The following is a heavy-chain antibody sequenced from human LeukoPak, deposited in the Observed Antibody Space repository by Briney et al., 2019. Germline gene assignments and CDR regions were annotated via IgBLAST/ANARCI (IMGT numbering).Heavy chain of an antibody. Sequence: PGGSLRLSCAASGFTFSSYEMNWVRQAPGKGLERVSYISSSGSTIYYADSVKGRFTISRDNAKNSLYLQMNSLRAEDTAVYYCAREPPTIIAAAGTVDYWGQGTLVTVSS. J-gene: IGHJ4*02. CDR2: ISSSGSTI. D-gene: IGHD6-13*01. V-gene: IGHV3-48*03. CDR1: GFTFSSYE. CDR3: AREPPTIIAAAGTVDY.